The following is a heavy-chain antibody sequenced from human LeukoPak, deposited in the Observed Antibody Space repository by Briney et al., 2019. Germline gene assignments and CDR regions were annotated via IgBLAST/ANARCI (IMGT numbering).Heavy chain of an antibody. CDR2: IFTSGST. Sequence: SETLSLTCTVSGGSISSYYWSWIRQPAGKGLEWIGRIFTSGSTNYNPSLKSRVTISVDTSTNQFSLKLSSVTAADTAVYYCAREYCSSTSCYGDWFDPWGQGTLVTVSS. CDR1: GGSISSYY. V-gene: IGHV4-4*07. D-gene: IGHD2-2*01. CDR3: AREYCSSTSCYGDWFDP. J-gene: IGHJ5*02.